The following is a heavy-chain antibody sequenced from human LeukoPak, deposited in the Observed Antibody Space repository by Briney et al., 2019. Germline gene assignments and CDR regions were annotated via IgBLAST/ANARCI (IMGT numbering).Heavy chain of an antibody. CDR1: GDSITNSY. CDR2: ISYSGNT. Sequence: SETLSLTCTVSGDSITNSYWNWIRQPPGGGLEWIGRISYSGNTNYNPSLKSRAIISRDTSKNQFSLDLTSVTAADTAVYYCAKRIIEARDNGDSSWLDPWGQGILVTVSS. D-gene: IGHD4-17*01. CDR3: AKRIIEARDNGDSSWLDP. V-gene: IGHV4-59*08. J-gene: IGHJ5*01.